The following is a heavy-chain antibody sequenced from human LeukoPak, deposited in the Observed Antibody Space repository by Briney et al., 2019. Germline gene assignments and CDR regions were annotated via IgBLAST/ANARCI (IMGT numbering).Heavy chain of an antibody. J-gene: IGHJ4*02. CDR2: INPNSGGT. CDR1: GYTFTGYY. CDR3: ASPQAPAMAKTLLFDY. Sequence: GAPVKVSCKASGYTFTGYYMHWVRQAPGQGLEWMGWINPNSGGTNYAQKFQGRVTMTRDTSISTAYMELSRLRSDDTAVYYCASPQAPAMAKTLLFDYWGQGTLVTVSS. V-gene: IGHV1-2*02. D-gene: IGHD5-18*01.